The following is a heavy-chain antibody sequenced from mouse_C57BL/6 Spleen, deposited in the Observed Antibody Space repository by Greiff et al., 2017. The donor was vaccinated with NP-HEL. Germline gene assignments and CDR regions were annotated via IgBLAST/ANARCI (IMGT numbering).Heavy chain of an antibody. J-gene: IGHJ4*01. CDR1: GYTFTSYW. CDR3: ARGRVTTNYAMDY. D-gene: IGHD2-3*01. CDR2: IHPNSGST. V-gene: IGHV1-64*01. Sequence: QVQLQQPGAELVKPGASVKLSCKASGYTFTSYWMHWVKQRPGQGLEWIGMIHPNSGSTNYNEKFKSKATLTVDKSSSTAYMQLSSLTSEDSAVYYCARGRVTTNYAMDYWGQGTSVTVSS.